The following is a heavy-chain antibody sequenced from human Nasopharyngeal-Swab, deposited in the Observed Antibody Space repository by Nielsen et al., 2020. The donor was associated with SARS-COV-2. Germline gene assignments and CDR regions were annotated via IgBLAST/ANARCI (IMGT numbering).Heavy chain of an antibody. V-gene: IGHV3-53*01. CDR3: ARDGSSGYYSSTGGADY. D-gene: IGHD3-3*01. J-gene: IGHJ4*02. Sequence: GESLKISCAASGFSVSSNYMSWVRQAPGKGLEWVSVIYSGGSTYYADSVKGRFTISRDNSKNTLYLQMNSLRAEDTAVYYCARDGSSGYYSSTGGADYWGQGTLVTVSS. CDR2: IYSGGST. CDR1: GFSVSSNY.